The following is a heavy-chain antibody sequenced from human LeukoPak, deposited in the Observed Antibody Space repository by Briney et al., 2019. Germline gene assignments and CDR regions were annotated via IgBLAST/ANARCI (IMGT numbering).Heavy chain of an antibody. CDR2: ISWNSNSR. V-gene: IGHV3-9*01. D-gene: IGHD4-23*01. Sequence: SLRLSCEASGFTFENFAIYWVRQAPGKGLEWVSGISWNSNSRSYADTVKGRFTISRDNAKNSVYLQMNSLTTEDTAFYYCTKEYGGRCLDHWGQGTLVAVSS. J-gene: IGHJ4*02. CDR3: TKEYGGRCLDH. CDR1: GFTFENFA.